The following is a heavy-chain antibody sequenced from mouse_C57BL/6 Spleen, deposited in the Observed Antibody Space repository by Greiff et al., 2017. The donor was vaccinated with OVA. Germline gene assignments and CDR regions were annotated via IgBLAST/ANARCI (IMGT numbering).Heavy chain of an antibody. Sequence: EVQLVESGGGLVQPGGSLSLSCAASGFTFTDYYMSWVRQPPGKALEWLGFIRNKANGYTTEYSASVKGRFTISRDNSQSILYLQMNALRAEDSATYYCARSFYDGYYAMDYWGQGTSVTVSS. CDR1: GFTFTDYY. D-gene: IGHD2-3*01. V-gene: IGHV7-3*01. CDR2: IRNKANGYTT. CDR3: ARSFYDGYYAMDY. J-gene: IGHJ4*01.